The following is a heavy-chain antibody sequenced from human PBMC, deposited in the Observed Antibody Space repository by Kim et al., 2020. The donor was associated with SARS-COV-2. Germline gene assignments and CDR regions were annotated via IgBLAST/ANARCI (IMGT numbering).Heavy chain of an antibody. CDR3: ARDPPRHITIFGVVTDYGMDV. CDR1: GFTFSSYS. Sequence: GGSLRLSCAASGFTFSSYSMNWVRQAPGKGLEWVSYISSSSSTIYYADSVKGRFTISRDNAKNSLYLQMNSLRDEDTAVYYCARDPPRHITIFGVVTDYGMDVWGQGTTVTVSS. CDR2: ISSSSSTI. D-gene: IGHD3-3*01. J-gene: IGHJ6*02. V-gene: IGHV3-48*02.